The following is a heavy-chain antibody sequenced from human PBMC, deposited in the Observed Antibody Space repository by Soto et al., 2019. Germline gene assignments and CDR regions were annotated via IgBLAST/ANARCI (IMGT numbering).Heavy chain of an antibody. J-gene: IGHJ4*02. CDR1: GFSVSGSY. V-gene: IGHV3-53*01. Sequence: GGSLRLSYAASGFSVSGSYMGWFRQAPGKGLEWVSVIYRGGGTYYVDSVKGRFTISRDNSENTLYLQMNSLRADDTAVYYCAKDRMRIAAAAHVFDYWGQGT. D-gene: IGHD6-13*01. CDR3: AKDRMRIAAAAHVFDY. CDR2: IYRGGGT.